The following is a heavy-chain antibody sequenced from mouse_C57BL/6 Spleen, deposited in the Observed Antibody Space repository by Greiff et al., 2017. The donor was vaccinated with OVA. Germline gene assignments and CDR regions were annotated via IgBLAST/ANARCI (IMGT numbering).Heavy chain of an antibody. D-gene: IGHD4-1*01. CDR1: GYTFTDYE. CDR3: PTGTIFAY. CDR2: IDPETGGT. V-gene: IGHV1-15*01. Sequence: QVQLKESGAELVRPGASVTLSCKASGYTFTDYEMHWVKQTPVHGLEWIGAIDPETGGTAYNQKFKGKAILTADKSSSTAYMELRSLTSEDSAVYYCPTGTIFAYWGQGTLVTVSA. J-gene: IGHJ3*01.